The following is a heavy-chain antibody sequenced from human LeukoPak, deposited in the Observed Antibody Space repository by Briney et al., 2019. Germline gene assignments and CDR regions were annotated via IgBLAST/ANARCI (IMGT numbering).Heavy chain of an antibody. CDR1: GYTFTSYY. V-gene: IGHV1-46*01. CDR3: ARDRGGLRGSYYYFDY. J-gene: IGHJ4*02. D-gene: IGHD1-26*01. CDR2: INPSGGST. Sequence: GASVKVSCKASGYTFTSYYMHWVRQAPGQGLEWMGIINPSGGSTSYAQKFQGRVTMTRVMSTSTVYMELSSLRSEDTAVYYCARDRGGLRGSYYYFDYWGQGTLVTVSS.